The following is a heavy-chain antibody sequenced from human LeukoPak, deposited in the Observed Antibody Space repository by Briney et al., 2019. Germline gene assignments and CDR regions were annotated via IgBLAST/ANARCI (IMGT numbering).Heavy chain of an antibody. D-gene: IGHD4/OR15-4a*01. Sequence: GGSLRLSCAASGFTFSSTWMSWVRQAPGKGLEWVANIKQDGSAKYYVDSVKGRFTISRDNSKNTLYLQMNSLRAEDTAVYYCARRAGAYSHPYDYWGQGTLVTVSS. CDR2: IKQDGSAK. J-gene: IGHJ4*02. CDR3: ARRAGAYSHPYDY. V-gene: IGHV3-7*03. CDR1: GFTFSSTW.